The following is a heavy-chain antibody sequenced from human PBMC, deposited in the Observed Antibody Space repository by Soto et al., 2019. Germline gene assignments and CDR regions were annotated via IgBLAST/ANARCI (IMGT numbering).Heavy chain of an antibody. D-gene: IGHD2-15*01. CDR3: ARAEDIVVDWFDP. V-gene: IGHV4-59*11. Sequence: SETLSLTCTVSGGSISPHYWNWIRQPPGKGLEWIGFVSYTGNTNYNPSLESRVTMSVDTSKNQFSLKLNSVTAADTAVYYCARAEDIVVDWFDPWGQGTLVTVSS. CDR2: VSYTGNT. J-gene: IGHJ5*02. CDR1: GGSISPHY.